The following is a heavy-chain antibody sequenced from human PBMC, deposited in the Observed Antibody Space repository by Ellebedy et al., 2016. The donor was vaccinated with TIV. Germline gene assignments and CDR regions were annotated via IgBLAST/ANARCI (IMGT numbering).Heavy chain of an antibody. V-gene: IGHV1-8*01. CDR3: ARGRRPLAVNQDFDY. Sequence: ASVKVSXXASGYLFTNYDINWVRQATGQGLEWMGWMNPDSGNTGYAQKFQGRVTMTRSTSISTAYMELSSLTSADTAVYYCARGRRPLAVNQDFDYWGQGTLVTVSS. CDR1: GYLFTNYD. J-gene: IGHJ4*02. D-gene: IGHD2-15*01. CDR2: MNPDSGNT.